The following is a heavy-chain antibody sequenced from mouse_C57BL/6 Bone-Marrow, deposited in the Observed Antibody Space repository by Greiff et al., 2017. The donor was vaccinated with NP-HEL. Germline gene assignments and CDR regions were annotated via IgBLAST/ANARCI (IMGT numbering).Heavy chain of an antibody. D-gene: IGHD1-1*01. CDR2: ISDGGSYT. CDR3: ARERSQSSYWYFDV. V-gene: IGHV5-4*01. Sequence: EVKVVESGGGLVKPGGSLKLSCAASGFTFSSYAMSWVPQTPEKRLEWVATISDGGSYTYYPDNVKGRFTISRDNAKNNLYLQMSHLKSEDTAMYYCARERSQSSYWYFDVWGTGTTVTVSS. J-gene: IGHJ1*03. CDR1: GFTFSSYA.